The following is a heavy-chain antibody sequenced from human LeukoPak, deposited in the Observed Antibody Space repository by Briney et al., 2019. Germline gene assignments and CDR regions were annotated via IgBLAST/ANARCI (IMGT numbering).Heavy chain of an antibody. Sequence: KDGESLKISCKASGYSFTTNWIGWVRQMPGKGLEWMGIIYPGDSETRYSPSFQGQVTISADKSISTAYLQWSSLKASDTAMYYCVRSRGYSYGYSYYFDYWGQGTLVTVSS. D-gene: IGHD5-18*01. J-gene: IGHJ4*02. CDR1: GYSFTTNW. CDR3: VRSRGYSYGYSYYFDY. CDR2: IYPGDSET. V-gene: IGHV5-51*01.